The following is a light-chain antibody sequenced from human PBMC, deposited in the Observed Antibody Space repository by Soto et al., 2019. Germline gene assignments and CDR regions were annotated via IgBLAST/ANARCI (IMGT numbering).Light chain of an antibody. Sequence: AIRITQSRSSLSACTGDRVTSTCRASQGISSYLAWYQQKPGKAPKLLIYAASTLQSGVPSRFSGSGSGADFTLTISCLQSEDFATYYCQQYYSYPPWTFGQATKVDIK. CDR3: QQYYSYPPWT. CDR2: AAS. V-gene: IGKV1-8*01. J-gene: IGKJ1*01. CDR1: QGISSY.